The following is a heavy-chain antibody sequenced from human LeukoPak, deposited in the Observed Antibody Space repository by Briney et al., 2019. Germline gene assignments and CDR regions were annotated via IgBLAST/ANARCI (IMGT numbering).Heavy chain of an antibody. Sequence: ASVKVSCKASGYTFNSYDISWVRQAPGQGLEWMAWISTYNGDTNYALKVQGRATMTTDTSTSTAYMELRSLRSDDTAVYYCARGLGVVTAQSEQPKPRYFDLWGRGTQVTVSS. CDR1: GYTFNSYD. CDR3: ARGLGVVTAQSEQPKPRYFDL. D-gene: IGHD2-21*02. J-gene: IGHJ2*01. V-gene: IGHV1-18*01. CDR2: ISTYNGDT.